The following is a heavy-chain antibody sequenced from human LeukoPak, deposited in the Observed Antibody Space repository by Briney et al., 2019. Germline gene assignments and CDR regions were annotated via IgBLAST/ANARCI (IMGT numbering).Heavy chain of an antibody. CDR2: IYATGST. CDR3: ARESGAKKGYSGGWRYWYYFDY. V-gene: IGHV4-4*07. CDR1: SGSISSYY. J-gene: IGHJ4*02. Sequence: SETLSLTCTVSSGSISSYYWSWIRQPAGEGLEWIGHIYATGSTNYNPSLKSRVTMSVDTSKNQFSLKLNSVTAADTAVYYCARESGAKKGYSGGWRYWYYFDYWGQGTLVTVSS. D-gene: IGHD6-19*01.